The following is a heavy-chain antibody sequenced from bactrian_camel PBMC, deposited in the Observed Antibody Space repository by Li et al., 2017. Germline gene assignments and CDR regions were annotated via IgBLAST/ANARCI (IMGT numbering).Heavy chain of an antibody. CDR3: ATWWSVGF. Sequence: DVQLVESGGGLVQPGGSLRLSCAASGFTFSSSGMSWVRQAPGKGLEWVSGIDTGGGNTYYADSVKGRFTISRDNAKNTLYLQMNSLKTEDTAVYYCATWWSVGFWGQGTQVTVS. J-gene: IGHJ6*01. CDR2: IDTGGGNT. CDR1: GFTFSSSG. D-gene: IGHD7*01. V-gene: IGHV3S40*01.